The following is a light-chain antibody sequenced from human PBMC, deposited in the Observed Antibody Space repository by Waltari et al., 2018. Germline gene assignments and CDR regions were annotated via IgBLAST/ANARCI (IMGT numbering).Light chain of an antibody. J-gene: IGLJ2*01. CDR1: TSNIRAGYD. CDR3: QSYDTTLSVV. CDR2: GIN. V-gene: IGLV1-40*01. Sequence: QSVLTQPPSVSGAPGQRVSISCTGTTSNIRAGYDVPWYQQGPGKAPKLIIYGINTRPVGVPDRFFGSQSGTSASLAIIGLQAEDEADYYCQSYDTTLSVVFGGGTKLTVL.